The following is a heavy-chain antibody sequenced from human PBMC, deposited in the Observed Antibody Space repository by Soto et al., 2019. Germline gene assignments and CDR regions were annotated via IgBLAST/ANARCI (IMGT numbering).Heavy chain of an antibody. V-gene: IGHV3-30*18. CDR3: AKDLGAFDI. J-gene: IGHJ3*02. CDR1: GFTFSSYG. Sequence: QVQLVESGGGVVQPGRSLRLSCAASGFTFSSYGMHWVRQAPGKGLEWVAVISYDGSNKYYADSVKGRFTISRDNSKNTLYRQMNSLRAEDTAVYYCAKDLGAFDIWGQGTMVTVSS. CDR2: ISYDGSNK.